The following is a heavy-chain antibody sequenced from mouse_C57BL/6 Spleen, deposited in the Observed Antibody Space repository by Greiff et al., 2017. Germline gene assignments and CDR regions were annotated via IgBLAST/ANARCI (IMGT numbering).Heavy chain of an antibody. CDR1: GYTFTSYW. D-gene: IGHD1-1*01. J-gene: IGHJ2*01. CDR2: INPSSGYT. CDR3: ARLDYYARGYFGY. V-gene: IGHV1-7*01. Sequence: VQVVESGAELAKPGASVKLSCKASGYTFTSYWMHWVKQRPGQGLEWIGYINPSSGYTKYNQKFKDKATLTADKSSSTAYMQLSSLTYEDSAVYYCARLDYYARGYFGYWGQGTTLTVSS.